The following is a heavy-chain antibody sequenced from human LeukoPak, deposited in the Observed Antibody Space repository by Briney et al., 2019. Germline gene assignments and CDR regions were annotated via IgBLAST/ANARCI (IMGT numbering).Heavy chain of an antibody. J-gene: IGHJ4*02. CDR2: IKEDGSEK. D-gene: IGHD1-7*01. V-gene: IGHV3-7*03. CDR1: GFIFSSYW. Sequence: PGGSLRLSCAASGFIFSSYWMAWVRQAPGKGLEWVANIKEDGSEKNYVDSVKGRFTISRDNAKNSLYLQMNSLRVEDTALYYCARCDWNYGPPDYWGQGTLVTVSS. CDR3: ARCDWNYGPPDY.